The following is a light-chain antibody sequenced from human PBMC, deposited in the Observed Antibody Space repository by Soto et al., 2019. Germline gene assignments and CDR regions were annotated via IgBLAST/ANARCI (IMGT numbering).Light chain of an antibody. Sequence: DIQMTQSPSSLSASVGDRVSITCRSGQSVNRFLNWYQQKPGKAPKLLIYRASSLQSGVPSRFSGSGSRTDFTLTISSLQPEDFATYYCQQSYIAPQTFGQGTKVEVK. J-gene: IGKJ1*01. CDR3: QQSYIAPQT. CDR2: RAS. CDR1: QSVNRF. V-gene: IGKV1-39*01.